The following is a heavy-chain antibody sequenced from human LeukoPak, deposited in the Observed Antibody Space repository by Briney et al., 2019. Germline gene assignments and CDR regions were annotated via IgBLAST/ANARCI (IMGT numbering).Heavy chain of an antibody. J-gene: IGHJ4*02. CDR3: ASRGQWLVDLDY. Sequence: GASVKVSCKASGYTFTSYAISWVRQAPGQGLEWMGRIIPIFGTANYAQKFQGRVTITTDESTSTAYMELSSLRSEDTAVYYCASRGQWLVDLDYWGQGTLVTVSS. D-gene: IGHD6-19*01. CDR2: IIPIFGTA. V-gene: IGHV1-69*05. CDR1: GYTFTSYA.